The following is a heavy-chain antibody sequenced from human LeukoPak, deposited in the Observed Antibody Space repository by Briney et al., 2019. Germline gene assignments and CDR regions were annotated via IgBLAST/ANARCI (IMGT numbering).Heavy chain of an antibody. CDR1: GDSISSYY. V-gene: IGHV4-4*09. CDR3: ARLTRLSTSPDRYYLDY. Sequence: SETLSLTCTVSGDSISSYYWSWIRQPPGKGLEWIGYIYTSGGTNYIPSLKGRVTISIDTSKNQFSLKLSSVTAADSAVYYCARLTRLSTSPDRYYLDYWGQGTLVAVSS. D-gene: IGHD6-6*01. CDR2: IYTSGGT. J-gene: IGHJ4*02.